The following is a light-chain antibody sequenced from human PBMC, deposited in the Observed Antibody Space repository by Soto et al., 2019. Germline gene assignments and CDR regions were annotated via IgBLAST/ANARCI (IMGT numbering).Light chain of an antibody. J-gene: IGKJ4*01. Sequence: GDRVTITCRASQSISSSLXXYXXKXGXXXKXXXYDASTLQSGVPSRFSGIGSGTEFTLTISSLQPDDFATYYCQQLNSYPLTFGGGTKVDIK. CDR3: QQLNSYPLT. CDR2: DAS. V-gene: IGKV1-5*01. CDR1: QSISSS.